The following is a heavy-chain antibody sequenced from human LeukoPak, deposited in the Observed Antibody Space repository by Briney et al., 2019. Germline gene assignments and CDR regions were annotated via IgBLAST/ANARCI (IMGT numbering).Heavy chain of an antibody. V-gene: IGHV3-7*04. CDR1: GFTFSSYW. CDR3: ARGPSLGYNLH. Sequence: GESLTLSCAASGFTFSSYWMSWLRQAPGKGLEWVANIMQDRSEKYYVDSVKGRFTFSRDNAKNSLYLQMNSLRAEDTAVYYCARGPSLGYNLHWGQGTLVTVSS. D-gene: IGHD5-24*01. CDR2: IMQDRSEK. J-gene: IGHJ4*02.